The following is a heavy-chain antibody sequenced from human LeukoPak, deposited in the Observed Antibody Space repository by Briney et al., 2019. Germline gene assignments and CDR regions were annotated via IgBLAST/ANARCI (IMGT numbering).Heavy chain of an antibody. CDR1: GGSISSYY. V-gene: IGHV4-59*01. CDR3: ARVITHRYWFDP. D-gene: IGHD3-22*01. CDR2: IYYSGST. Sequence: SETLSLTCTVSGGSISSYYWRWIRQPPGKGLEWIGYIYYSGSTNYNPSLKSRVTISVDTSKNQFSLKLSSVTAADTAVYYCARVITHRYWFDPWGQGTLVTVSS. J-gene: IGHJ5*02.